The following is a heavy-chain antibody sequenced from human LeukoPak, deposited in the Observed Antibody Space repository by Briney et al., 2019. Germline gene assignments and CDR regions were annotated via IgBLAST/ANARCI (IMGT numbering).Heavy chain of an antibody. Sequence: PSETLSLTCTVSGGSISSYYWNWIRQPPGKGLEWIGYIYYTESNSYNPSLKSRTTISVDTSKNQFSLNLNSVTAADTAVYYCARGRITAANTGAFDIWGQGTMVTVSS. CDR3: ARGRITAANTGAFDI. D-gene: IGHD6-13*01. V-gene: IGHV4-59*01. J-gene: IGHJ3*02. CDR2: IYYTESN. CDR1: GGSISSYY.